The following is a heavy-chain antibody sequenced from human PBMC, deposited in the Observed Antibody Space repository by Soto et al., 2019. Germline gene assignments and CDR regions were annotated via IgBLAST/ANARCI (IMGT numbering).Heavy chain of an antibody. V-gene: IGHV4-34*01. Sequence: PLQQWGAGLLKPSEALSLTCAVYNGSFSKYYWYWVRQSPGKGPAWVGEINQSGATNYNPSLNIRLTMSVANSKDPCLAKLTSRAAADSAVYFCARGSSYALGTSFPYWGQAALV. CDR1: NGSFSKYY. D-gene: IGHD3-16*01. J-gene: IGHJ4*02. CDR2: INQSGAT. CDR3: ARGSSYALGTSFPY.